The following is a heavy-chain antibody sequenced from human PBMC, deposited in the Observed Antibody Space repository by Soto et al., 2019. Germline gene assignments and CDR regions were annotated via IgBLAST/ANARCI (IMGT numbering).Heavy chain of an antibody. J-gene: IGHJ4*02. CDR2: ISGSGANS. CDR3: AKDQWLVLYY. Sequence: GGSLRLSCAVSGLTLSSYAMSWVRQAPGKGLEWVSAISGSGANSYSADSVKGRFTISRDNSKNTLYLQLNSLRAEDTAVYYCAKDQWLVLYYWGQGTLVTVSS. V-gene: IGHV3-23*01. D-gene: IGHD6-19*01. CDR1: GLTLSSYA.